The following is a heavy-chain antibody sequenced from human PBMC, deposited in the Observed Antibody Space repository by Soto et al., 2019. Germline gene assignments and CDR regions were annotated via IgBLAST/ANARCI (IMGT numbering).Heavy chain of an antibody. CDR1: GGSISSSY. V-gene: IGHV4-59*01. CDR2: MYKTGST. D-gene: IGHD2-21*02. Sequence: SETLSLTCTVSGGSISSSYWSWIRQPPGKGLEWIGYMYKTGSTVYNPSLKSRVTISVDTSKNQFYLKVNSVTAADTAVYYCSRDLWGYCGTDCYPLDVWGQGTTVTVSS. CDR3: SRDLWGYCGTDCYPLDV. J-gene: IGHJ6*02.